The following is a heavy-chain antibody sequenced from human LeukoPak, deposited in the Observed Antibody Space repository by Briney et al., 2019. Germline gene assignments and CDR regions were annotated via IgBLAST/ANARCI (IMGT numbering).Heavy chain of an antibody. J-gene: IGHJ3*02. CDR3: ARDPPRSATIWAFDI. CDR1: GYTFTGYY. Sequence: ASVKVSCKASGYTFTGYYMHWVRQAPGQGLEWMGWTSSYNGQTNYVQKFKGRVAMSADPSTNTAYMELRSLTSDDMAIYYCARDPPRSATIWAFDIWGQGTMVTVSS. D-gene: IGHD3-10*01. CDR2: TSSYNGQT. V-gene: IGHV1-18*03.